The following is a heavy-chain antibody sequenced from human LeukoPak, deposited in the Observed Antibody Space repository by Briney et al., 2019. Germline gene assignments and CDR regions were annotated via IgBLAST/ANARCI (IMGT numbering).Heavy chain of an antibody. V-gene: IGHV3-64D*06. D-gene: IGHD6-19*01. CDR3: VKDRGYASGWLAFDY. CDR2: VSNNGGST. J-gene: IGHJ4*02. Sequence: GGSLRLPCSASGFTFNTYAMHWVRQAPGKGLEYVAAVSNNGGSTYYADSVKGRFTISRDNSKNTVNLQMTSLRPEDTALYYCVKDRGYASGWLAFDYWGQGTLVTVSS. CDR1: GFTFNTYA.